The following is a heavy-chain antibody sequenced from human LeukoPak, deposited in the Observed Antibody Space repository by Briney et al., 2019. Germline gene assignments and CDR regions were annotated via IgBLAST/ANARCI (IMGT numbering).Heavy chain of an antibody. J-gene: IGHJ3*02. Sequence: SQTLSLTCTVSGGSISSGSYYWSWIRQPPGKGLEWIGEINHSGSTNYNPSLKSRVTISVDTSKNQFSLKLSSVTAADTAVYYCASWDVPWGAFDIWGQGTMVTVSS. CDR3: ASWDVPWGAFDI. CDR1: GGSISSGSYY. V-gene: IGHV4-39*07. D-gene: IGHD7-27*01. CDR2: INHSGST.